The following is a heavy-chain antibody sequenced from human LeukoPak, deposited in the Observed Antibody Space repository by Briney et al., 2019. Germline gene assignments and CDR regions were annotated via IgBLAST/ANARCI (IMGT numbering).Heavy chain of an antibody. V-gene: IGHV3-74*01. D-gene: IGHD6-19*01. Sequence: PGGSLRLSCAASGFTLSNYWMHWVHRAPGKGLVWVSRLNTDGSSTSYADSVKGRFTISRDNAKNTLYLQMNSLRAEDTAVYYCARDVVAGTNRFDPWGQGTLVTVSS. CDR3: ARDVVAGTNRFDP. CDR2: LNTDGSST. CDR1: GFTLSNYW. J-gene: IGHJ5*02.